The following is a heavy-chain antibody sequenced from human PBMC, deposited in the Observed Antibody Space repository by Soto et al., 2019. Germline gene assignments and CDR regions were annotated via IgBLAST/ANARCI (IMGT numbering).Heavy chain of an antibody. J-gene: IGHJ4*02. V-gene: IGHV4-31*03. D-gene: IGHD2-2*01. CDR1: GGSISSGGYY. Sequence: QVQLQESGPGLVKPSQTLSLTCTVSGGSISSGGYYWSWIRQHPGKGLEWIGYIYYSGSTYYNPSLNSRVTISVDTSKNQFSLKMSSVTAADTAVYYCARARDIVVVPAAYFDYWGQGTLVTVSS. CDR2: IYYSGST. CDR3: ARARDIVVVPAAYFDY.